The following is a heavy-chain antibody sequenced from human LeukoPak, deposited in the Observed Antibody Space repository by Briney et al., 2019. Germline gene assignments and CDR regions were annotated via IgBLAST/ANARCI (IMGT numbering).Heavy chain of an antibody. CDR3: ARLGASGDDLPEPDFDY. CDR1: GGSISSSNW. J-gene: IGHJ4*02. CDR2: IYHSGNT. V-gene: IGHV4-4*02. Sequence: PSETLSLTCAVSGGSISSSNWWSWVRQPPGRGLEWIGEIYHSGNTNYNPSLKSRVIISVDKSKNQFSLKLSSVTAADTAVYYCARLGASGDDLPEPDFDYWGQGTLVTVSS. D-gene: IGHD5-12*01.